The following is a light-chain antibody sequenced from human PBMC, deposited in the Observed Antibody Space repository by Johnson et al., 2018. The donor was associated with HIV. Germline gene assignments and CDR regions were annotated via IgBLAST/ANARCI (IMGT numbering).Light chain of an antibody. Sequence: HSVLTQPPSVSAAPGQKVTISCSGTDSNIGNNYVSWYQQFPGTAPKLLIYDNNKRPSGIPDRFSGSKSGTSATLGITGLQTEDEADYYCGTWDSSLSAGENVFGTGTKVTVL. CDR1: DSNIGNNY. CDR2: DNN. CDR3: GTWDSSLSAGENV. J-gene: IGLJ1*01. V-gene: IGLV1-51*01.